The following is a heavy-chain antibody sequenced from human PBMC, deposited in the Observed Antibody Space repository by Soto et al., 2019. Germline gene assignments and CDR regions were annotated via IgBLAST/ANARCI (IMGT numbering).Heavy chain of an antibody. CDR1: GGSISSGGYY. D-gene: IGHD2-15*01. CDR3: ARDPCSGGSCYSGSPWFDP. V-gene: IGHV4-30-4*08. J-gene: IGHJ5*02. CDR2: IYYSGST. Sequence: LSLTCTVSGGSISSGGYYWSWIRQHPGKGLEWIGYIYYSGSTYYNPSLKSRVTISVDTSKNQFSLKLSSVTAADTAVYYCARDPCSGGSCYSGSPWFDPWGQGTLVTVSS.